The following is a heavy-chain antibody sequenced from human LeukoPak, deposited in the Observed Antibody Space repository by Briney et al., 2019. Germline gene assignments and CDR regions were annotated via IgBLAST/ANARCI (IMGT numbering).Heavy chain of an antibody. D-gene: IGHD3-3*01. Sequence: PLETLSLTCTVSGGSMNSYYWSWIRQPAGKGLEWIGRIYSSGATNYNPSLKSRVTMSLDTSKNQFSLKLSSVTAADTAVYYCAKVGFWSGYYALYYFDYWGQGALVTVSS. J-gene: IGHJ4*02. CDR2: IYSSGAT. CDR1: GGSMNSYY. V-gene: IGHV4-4*07. CDR3: AKVGFWSGYYALYYFDY.